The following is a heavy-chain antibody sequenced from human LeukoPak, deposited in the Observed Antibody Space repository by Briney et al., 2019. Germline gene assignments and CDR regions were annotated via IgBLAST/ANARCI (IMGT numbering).Heavy chain of an antibody. Sequence: ASVKVSCKASGYTFTGYYMHWVRQAPGQGLEWMGWINPNSGGTNYAQKFQGRVTMTRDTSISTAYMELSRPRSDDTAVYYCARVRYYYDSSGYPDYWGQGTLVTVSS. CDR1: GYTFTGYY. CDR3: ARVRYYYDSSGYPDY. V-gene: IGHV1-2*02. CDR2: INPNSGGT. J-gene: IGHJ4*02. D-gene: IGHD3-22*01.